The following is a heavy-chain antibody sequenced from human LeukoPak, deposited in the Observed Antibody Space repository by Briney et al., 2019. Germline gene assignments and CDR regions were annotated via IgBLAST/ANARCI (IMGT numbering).Heavy chain of an antibody. CDR3: ATSVAGTRIWFDP. CDR2: FDPEDGET. D-gene: IGHD1-7*01. J-gene: IGHJ5*02. V-gene: IGHV1-24*01. CDR1: GYTLTELS. Sequence: ASVKVSGKVSGYTLTELSMHWVRQAPGKGLEWMGGFDPEDGETIYAQKFQGRVTMTEDTSTDTAYMELSSLRSEDTAVYYCATSVAGTRIWFDPWGQGTLVTVSS.